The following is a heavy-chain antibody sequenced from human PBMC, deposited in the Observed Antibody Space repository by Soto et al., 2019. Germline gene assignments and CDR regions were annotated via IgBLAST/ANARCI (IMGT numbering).Heavy chain of an antibody. J-gene: IGHJ4*02. CDR1: GYTLTELS. D-gene: IGHD3-22*01. CDR2: FDPEDGET. Sequence: GASVKVSCKVSGYTLTELSMHWVRQAPGKGLEWMGGFDPEDGETIYAQKFQGRVTMTEDTSTDTAYMELSSLRSEDTAVYYCAEGWVYYYDSSGYYYPLDFDYWGQGTLVTVSS. CDR3: AEGWVYYYDSSGYYYPLDFDY. V-gene: IGHV1-24*01.